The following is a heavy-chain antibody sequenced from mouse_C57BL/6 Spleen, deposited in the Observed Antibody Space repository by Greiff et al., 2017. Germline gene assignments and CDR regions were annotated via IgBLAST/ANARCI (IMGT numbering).Heavy chain of an antibody. CDR2: IYPRSGNT. CDR1: GYTFTSYG. D-gene: IGHD1-1*01. Sequence: QVQLQQSGAELARPGASVKLSCKASGYTFTSYGISWVKQRTGQGLEWIGEIYPRSGNTYYNEKFKGKATLTADKSSSTAYMELRSLTSEDSAVYFSASEGITKYFFDYWGQGTTLTVSS. J-gene: IGHJ2*01. CDR3: ASEGITKYFFDY. V-gene: IGHV1-81*01.